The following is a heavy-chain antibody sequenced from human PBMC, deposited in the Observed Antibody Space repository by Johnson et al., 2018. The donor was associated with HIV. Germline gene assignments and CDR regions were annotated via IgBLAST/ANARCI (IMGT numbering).Heavy chain of an antibody. CDR2: ISYDGSNK. J-gene: IGHJ3*02. V-gene: IGHV3-30*18. CDR3: GKGGCGGDCYSPYLFDI. CDR1: GFTFDDSG. Sequence: QVQLVESGGGVVRPGGSLRLSCAASGFTFDDSGMSWVRQAPGKGLEWVAVISYDGSNKYYADSVKGRFTISRDSSKNTLYLQMNSLRAEDTAVYYCGKGGCGGDCYSPYLFDIWGQGTMVTVS. D-gene: IGHD2-21*01.